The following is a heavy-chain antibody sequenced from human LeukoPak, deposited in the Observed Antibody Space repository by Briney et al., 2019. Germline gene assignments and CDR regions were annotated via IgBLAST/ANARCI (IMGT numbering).Heavy chain of an antibody. J-gene: IGHJ4*02. Sequence: GGSLRLSCAASGFTFSSYAMHWVRQAPGKGLEWVAVISYDGSNKYYADSVKGRFTISRDNSKNTLYLQMNSLRAEGTAVYYCARDSGGYYDSSGYYYLSYFDYWGQGTLVTVSS. V-gene: IGHV3-30-3*01. CDR3: ARDSGGYYDSSGYYYLSYFDY. CDR1: GFTFSSYA. CDR2: ISYDGSNK. D-gene: IGHD3-22*01.